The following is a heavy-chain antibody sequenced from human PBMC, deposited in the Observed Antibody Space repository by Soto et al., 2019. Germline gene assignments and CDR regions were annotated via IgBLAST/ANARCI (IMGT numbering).Heavy chain of an antibody. CDR2: IHHSGST. V-gene: IGHV4-4*02. D-gene: IGHD6-13*01. Sequence: QVQLQESGPGLVRPSGTVSLTCAVSGGSISSDNWWSWVRQPPGKGLEWIGEIHHSGSTNYNPSLKSRVTMSVVPAQNLFSRTLNSVTAADTAFYYCARDQGSHPGDWGQGTLVSVSS. CDR1: GGSISSDNW. J-gene: IGHJ4*02. CDR3: ARDQGSHPGD.